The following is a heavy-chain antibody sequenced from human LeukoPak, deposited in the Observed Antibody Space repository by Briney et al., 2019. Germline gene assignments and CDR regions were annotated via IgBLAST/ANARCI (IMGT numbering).Heavy chain of an antibody. CDR3: ARSYDSSGYEFDY. V-gene: IGHV3-30*03. CDR1: GFTFSSYS. J-gene: IGHJ4*02. Sequence: GGSLRLSCAASGFTFSSYSMNWVRQAPGKGLEWVAVISYDGSNKYYADSVKGRFTISRDNSKNTLYLQMNSLRAEDTAVYYCARSYDSSGYEFDYWGQGTLVTVSS. CDR2: ISYDGSNK. D-gene: IGHD3-22*01.